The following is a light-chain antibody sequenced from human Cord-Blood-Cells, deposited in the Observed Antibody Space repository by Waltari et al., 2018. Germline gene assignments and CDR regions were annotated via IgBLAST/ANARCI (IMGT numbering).Light chain of an antibody. Sequence: VFTQSPDSPSFSPGERPTPSCRASQSVSSRYVAWYQQKPGQAPRLLIYGASSRATGSAGRFSGSGSGTDFTLTISRLEPEDFAVYYCQQYGSSPVYTFGQGTKLEIK. V-gene: IGKV3-20*01. CDR3: QQYGSSPVYT. CDR1: QSVSSRY. J-gene: IGKJ2*01. CDR2: GAS.